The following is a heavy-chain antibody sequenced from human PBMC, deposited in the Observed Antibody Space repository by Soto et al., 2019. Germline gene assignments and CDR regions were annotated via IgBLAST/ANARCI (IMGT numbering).Heavy chain of an antibody. J-gene: IGHJ3*02. V-gene: IGHV1-69*01. CDR3: ARDCGGYCFNAFDI. Sequence: QVQLVQSGAEVKKPGSSVKVSCKASGGTFSSYAISWVRHAPGQGLEWMGGIIPIFGTANYAQKFQGRFTITADETTSTADMELSSLRSEDMAVYYCARDCGGYCFNAFDIWGQGTMVTVSS. CDR2: IIPIFGTA. D-gene: IGHD2-21*02. CDR1: GGTFSSYA.